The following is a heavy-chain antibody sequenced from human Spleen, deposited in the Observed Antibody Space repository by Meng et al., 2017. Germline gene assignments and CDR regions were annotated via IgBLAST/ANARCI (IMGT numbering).Heavy chain of an antibody. J-gene: IGHJ6*02. V-gene: IGHV4-38-2*02. Sequence: SETLSLTCTVSGYSISSGYYCGWIRQPPGRGLEWIGRVFRSGSTYYNPSLKSRVTISVDTSTNHFSLKVTSGTAADTAVYYCARDRGGRYSGTDAMDAWGQGTTVTVSS. CDR1: GYSISSGYY. CDR3: ARDRGGRYSGTDAMDA. CDR2: VFRSGST. D-gene: IGHD1-26*01.